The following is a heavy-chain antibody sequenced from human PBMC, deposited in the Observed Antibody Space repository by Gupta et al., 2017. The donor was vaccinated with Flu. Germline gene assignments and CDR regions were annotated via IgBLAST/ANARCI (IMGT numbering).Heavy chain of an antibody. Sequence: QVQLVESGGVVVQPGGSLRLYCAASGCSFSSYGMQWVRQTPGKGLAWVAVLWYYGSNKYYADSVKGRFTISRDSSKNTLYLQMNSLRAEDTAVYYCAREKYFDSSGYYLSPGFDYWGQGTLVTVSS. CDR1: GCSFSSYG. CDR2: LWYYGSNK. CDR3: AREKYFDSSGYYLSPGFDY. J-gene: IGHJ4*02. V-gene: IGHV3-33*01. D-gene: IGHD3-22*01.